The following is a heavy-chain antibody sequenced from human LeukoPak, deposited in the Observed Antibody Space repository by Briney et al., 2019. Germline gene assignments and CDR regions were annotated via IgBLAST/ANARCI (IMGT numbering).Heavy chain of an antibody. Sequence: SVKVSCKASGGTFSSYAISWVRQAPGQGFEWMGGIIPIFGTANYAQKFQGRVTITTDESTSTAYMELSSLRSEDTAVYYCARAIAARPYYYYYMDVWGKGTTVTVSS. CDR2: IIPIFGTA. J-gene: IGHJ6*03. V-gene: IGHV1-69*05. CDR1: GGTFSSYA. D-gene: IGHD6-6*01. CDR3: ARAIAARPYYYYYMDV.